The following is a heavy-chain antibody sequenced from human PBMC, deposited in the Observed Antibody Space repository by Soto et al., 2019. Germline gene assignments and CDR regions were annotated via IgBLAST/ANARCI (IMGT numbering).Heavy chain of an antibody. V-gene: IGHV3-33*01. CDR3: ASGRGYVYGMDV. Sequence: QVQLVESGGGVVQPGRSLRLSCAASGFTFSSYGMHWVRQAPGKGLEWVAVIWYDGSNKYYADSVKGRFTISRDNSKNTLYLQMNSLRAEDTAVYYCASGRGYVYGMDVWGQGTTVTVSS. J-gene: IGHJ6*02. CDR2: IWYDGSNK. D-gene: IGHD5-12*01. CDR1: GFTFSSYG.